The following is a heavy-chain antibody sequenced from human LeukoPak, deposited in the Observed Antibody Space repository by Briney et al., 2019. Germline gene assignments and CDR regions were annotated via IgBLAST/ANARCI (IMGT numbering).Heavy chain of an antibody. D-gene: IGHD3-10*01. Sequence: GGSLRLSCAASGFTFSSYEMNWVRQAPGKGLEWVSYISSSGSTIYYADSVKGRFTISRDNAKNSLYLQLNSLRPEDTAMYYCVSMVRGIGYWGQGTLVTVSS. J-gene: IGHJ4*02. CDR1: GFTFSSYE. CDR2: ISSSGSTI. CDR3: VSMVRGIGY. V-gene: IGHV3-48*03.